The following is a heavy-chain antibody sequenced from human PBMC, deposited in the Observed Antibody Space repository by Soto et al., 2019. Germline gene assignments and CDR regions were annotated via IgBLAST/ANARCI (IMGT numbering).Heavy chain of an antibody. CDR1: GFTFSSYA. Sequence: QVQLVESGGGVVQPGRSLRLSCAASGFTFSSYAMHWVRQAPGKGLEWVAVISYDGSNKYYADSVKGRFTISRDNSKNTLYLQMNSLRAEDTAAYYSARQLVEYSSASAHYYYYGMDVWGKGTTVTVCS. D-gene: IGHD6-6*01. V-gene: IGHV3-30-3*01. CDR3: ARQLVEYSSASAHYYYYGMDV. CDR2: ISYDGSNK. J-gene: IGHJ6*04.